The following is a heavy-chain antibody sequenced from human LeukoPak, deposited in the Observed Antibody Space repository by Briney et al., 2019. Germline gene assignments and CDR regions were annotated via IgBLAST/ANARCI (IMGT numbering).Heavy chain of an antibody. CDR3: AKDEGTTDFKYYYDSSGYYF. CDR1: GFTFSHYG. J-gene: IGHJ4*02. D-gene: IGHD3-22*01. Sequence: GGSLRLSCAASGFTFSHYGMTWVRQAPGKGLEWVSAISGSGGSTYYAGSVKGRFTISRDNSKNTLYLQMNSLRAEDTAVYYCAKDEGTTDFKYYYDSSGYYFGGQGTLVTVSS. CDR2: ISGSGGST. V-gene: IGHV3-23*01.